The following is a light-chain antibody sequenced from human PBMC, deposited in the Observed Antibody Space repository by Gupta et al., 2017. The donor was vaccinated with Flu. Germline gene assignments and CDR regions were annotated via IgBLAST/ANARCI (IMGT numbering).Light chain of an antibody. Sequence: LANTSVSPGERAGLSVSASQSVRSDLDRYHQIPGQAPRLLLHGPSARATGIPAQFNGCGYGIEFTLTIVSLQTENFAVYFFQQENTWPLTFGGWTKVEI. V-gene: IGKV3-15*01. CDR1: QSVRSD. CDR2: GPS. J-gene: IGKJ4*01. CDR3: QQENTWPLT.